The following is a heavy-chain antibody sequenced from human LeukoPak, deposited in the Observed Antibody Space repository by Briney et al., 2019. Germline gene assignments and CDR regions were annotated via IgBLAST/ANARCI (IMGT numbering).Heavy chain of an antibody. CDR2: IHPSGIF. J-gene: IGHJ4*02. CDR1: GGSCDDYY. Sequence: SETLSLACAVYGGSCDDYYCSWIRQPPGKGLEWIGEIHPSGIFYHNPSLMSRVTISIDTSKSQFSLRLTSVTAADTAFYYCARGRDRSKTGDHWGQGSLVTVSS. CDR3: ARGRDRSKTGDH. D-gene: IGHD5-24*01. V-gene: IGHV4-34*01.